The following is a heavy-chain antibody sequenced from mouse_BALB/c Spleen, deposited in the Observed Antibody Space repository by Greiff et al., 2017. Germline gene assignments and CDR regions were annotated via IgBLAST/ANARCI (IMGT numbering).Heavy chain of an antibody. J-gene: IGHJ2*01. V-gene: IGHV1-61*01. CDR1: GYSFTSYW. D-gene: IGHD2-1*01. Sequence: VQLQQPGAELVRPGASVKLSCKASGYSFTSYWMNWVKQRPGQGLEWIGMIHPSGSETRLNQKFKDKATLTVDKSSSTAYMQLSSPTSEDSAVYYCARGDPNGNYPYWGQGTTLTVSS. CDR2: IHPSGSET. CDR3: ARGDPNGNYPY.